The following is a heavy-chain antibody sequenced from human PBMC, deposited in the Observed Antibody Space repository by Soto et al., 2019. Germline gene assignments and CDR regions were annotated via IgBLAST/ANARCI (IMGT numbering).Heavy chain of an antibody. J-gene: IGHJ6*02. CDR2: IYYSGST. D-gene: IGHD6-13*01. CDR1: GGSISSSSYY. CDR3: ARRRYSSNSYYYYYGMDV. Sequence: SETLSLTCTVSGGSISSSSYYWGWIRQPPGKGLEWIGSIYYSGSTYYNPSLKSRVTISVDTSKNQFSLKLSSVTAADTAVYYCARRRYSSNSYYYYYGMDVWGQGTTVTVSS. V-gene: IGHV4-39*01.